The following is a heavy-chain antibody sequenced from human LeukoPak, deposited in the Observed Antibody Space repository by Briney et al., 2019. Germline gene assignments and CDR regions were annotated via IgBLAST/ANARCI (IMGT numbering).Heavy chain of an antibody. D-gene: IGHD3-16*01. Sequence: PSETLSLTCAVYGGSFSGYYWSWIRQPQPPGKGLEWIGEINHSGSTKYNPSLKSRVTISVVTSKNQFSLKLSSVTAADTAVYYCARDYRSTIRGEYGMDVWGQGTTVTVSS. J-gene: IGHJ6*02. CDR3: ARDYRSTIRGEYGMDV. CDR1: GGSFSGYY. CDR2: INHSGST. V-gene: IGHV4-34*01.